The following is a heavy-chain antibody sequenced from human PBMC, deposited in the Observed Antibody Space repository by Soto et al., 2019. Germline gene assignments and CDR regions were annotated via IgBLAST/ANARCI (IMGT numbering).Heavy chain of an antibody. J-gene: IGHJ6*02. CDR2: IYPGDSNT. Sequence: EPLKSSRKCSGYSIPTSCNGWVRQIPGKGLEWMGIIYPGDSNTRYIPSFQGQVTISADKSISAAYLQWSSLKASDNAIYYCARLVIEFDYGNHVSYDYGMDVWGQGTTVTVSS. CDR1: GYSIPTSC. CDR3: ARLVIEFDYGNHVSYDYGMDV. V-gene: IGHV5-51*01. D-gene: IGHD4-17*01.